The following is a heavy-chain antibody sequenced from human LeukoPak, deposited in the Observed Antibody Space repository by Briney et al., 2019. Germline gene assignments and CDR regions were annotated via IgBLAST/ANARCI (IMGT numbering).Heavy chain of an antibody. V-gene: IGHV3-11*04. CDR1: GFTFSDYY. J-gene: IGHJ4*02. CDR2: ISSSGSTI. D-gene: IGHD2-15*01. CDR3: ARVEYCSGGSCYLVDY. Sequence: GGSLRLSCAASGFTFSDYYMSWIRQAPGKGLEWVSYISSSGSTIYYADSVKGRFTISRDNAKNSLYLQMDSLRVEDTAVYYCARVEYCSGGSCYLVDYWGRGTLVTVSS.